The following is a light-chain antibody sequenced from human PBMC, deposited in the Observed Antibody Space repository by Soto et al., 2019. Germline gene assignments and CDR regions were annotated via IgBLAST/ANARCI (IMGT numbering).Light chain of an antibody. CDR2: GAS. J-gene: IGKJ1*01. Sequence: IQMTQSPSTLSASVGDRVTITCRASQGISNFLAWYQQKPGKVPTLLVYGASTLQSGVPSRFSSSGSGTDFSLTISSLRPEDIATYYCQNYHSAPWTFGQGTTVDVK. CDR3: QNYHSAPWT. V-gene: IGKV1-27*01. CDR1: QGISNF.